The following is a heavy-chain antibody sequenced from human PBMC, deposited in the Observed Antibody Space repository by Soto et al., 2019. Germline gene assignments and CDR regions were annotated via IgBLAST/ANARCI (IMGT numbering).Heavy chain of an antibody. Sequence: GASVKVSCKASGYTFTSYGISWVRQAPGQGLEWMGWISAYNGNTNYAQKLQGRVTMTTDTSTSTAYMELRSLRSDDTAVYYCARGPFGRQWSLVLVGFDYWGQGTLVTVSS. CDR2: ISAYNGNT. CDR1: GYTFTSYG. J-gene: IGHJ4*02. CDR3: ARGPFGRQWSLVLVGFDY. D-gene: IGHD6-19*01. V-gene: IGHV1-18*01.